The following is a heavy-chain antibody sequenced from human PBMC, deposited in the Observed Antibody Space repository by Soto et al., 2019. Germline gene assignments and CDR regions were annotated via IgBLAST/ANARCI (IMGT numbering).Heavy chain of an antibody. J-gene: IGHJ6*03. Sequence: GGSLRLSCAASGFTFSSYGMHWVRQAPGKGLEWVAVIWYDGSNKYYADSVKGRFTISRDNSKNTLYLQMNSLRAEDTAVYYCARVGYDFWSGYPPDYYMDVWGKGTTVTVSS. D-gene: IGHD3-3*01. V-gene: IGHV3-33*01. CDR3: ARVGYDFWSGYPPDYYMDV. CDR2: IWYDGSNK. CDR1: GFTFSSYG.